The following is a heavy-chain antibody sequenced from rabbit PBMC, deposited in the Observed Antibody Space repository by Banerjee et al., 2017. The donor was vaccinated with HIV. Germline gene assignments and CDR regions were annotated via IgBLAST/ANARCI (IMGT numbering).Heavy chain of an antibody. V-gene: IGHV1S45*01. Sequence: QEQLVEYGGDLVQPEGSLTLTCKASGLDFSGSYWTCWVRQAPGKGLEWIAYIYPDYGSTDYASWVNGRFTISLDNAQNTVFLQMTSLTAADTATYFCARRVGSNSFGLWGPGTLVTVS. CDR1: GLDFSGSYW. CDR3: ARRVGSNSFGL. D-gene: IGHD4-2*01. J-gene: IGHJ4*01. CDR2: IYPDYGST.